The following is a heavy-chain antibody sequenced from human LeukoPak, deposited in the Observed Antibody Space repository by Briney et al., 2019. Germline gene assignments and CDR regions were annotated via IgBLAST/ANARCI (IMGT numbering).Heavy chain of an antibody. V-gene: IGHV4-61*02. Sequence: SSQTLSLTCTVSGDSVSSPGYFWTWVRQPAGKGLEWIGRIYTSGTYISGSTDYNPSLESRDTISVDTSKNPFSLRLSSVTATDTAMYYCARDVAGYSRSFDIWGQGTMVTVSS. CDR2: IYTSGTYISGST. CDR3: ARDVAGYSRSFDI. CDR1: GDSVSSPGYF. D-gene: IGHD6-13*01. J-gene: IGHJ3*02.